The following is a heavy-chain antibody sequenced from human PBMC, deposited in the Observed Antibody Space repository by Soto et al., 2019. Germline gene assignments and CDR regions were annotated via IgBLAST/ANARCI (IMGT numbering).Heavy chain of an antibody. CDR1: GYTFTSYD. CDR3: ARVRPDDFWSGFDP. V-gene: IGHV1-8*01. CDR2: MNPNSGNT. J-gene: IGHJ5*02. D-gene: IGHD3-3*01. Sequence: ASVKVSCKASGYTFTSYDINWVRQATGQGLEWMGWMNPNSGNTGYAQKFQGRVTMTRNTSISTAYMELSSLRSEDTAVYYCARVRPDDFWSGFDPWGQGTLVTVSS.